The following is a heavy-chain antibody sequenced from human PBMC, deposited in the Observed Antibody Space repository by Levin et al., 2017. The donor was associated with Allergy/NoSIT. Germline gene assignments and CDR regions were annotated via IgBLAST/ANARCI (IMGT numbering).Heavy chain of an antibody. J-gene: IGHJ4*01. D-gene: IGHD3-3*01. CDR1: GFNVNNYY. Sequence: GESLKISCAASGFNVNNYYINWVRQAPGKGLEWVSVIYSGPGTYYQESLKARFTISRDSSKNTVYFQMNSLRGEDTAVYYCASTTPSPQILKWLLPKFDVWGHGTLVTVSS. CDR2: IYSGPGT. V-gene: IGHV3-66*01. CDR3: ASTTPSPQILKWLLPKFDV.